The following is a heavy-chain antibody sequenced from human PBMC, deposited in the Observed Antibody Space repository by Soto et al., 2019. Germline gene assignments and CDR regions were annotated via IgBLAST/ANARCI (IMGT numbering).Heavy chain of an antibody. CDR3: ARADGPLPVTLLGF. CDR1: GFTFNNYS. D-gene: IGHD5-18*01. CDR2: INRGGGP. J-gene: IGHJ4*02. Sequence: EVRLLESGGGLVQPGGSLTLSCATSGFTFNNYSMSWVRQAPGKGLEWVSSINRGGGPYYADSVKGRFTISRDNSKNMLYLRVNSLRADDTAVYVCARADGPLPVTLLGFWGQGTLVTVSS. V-gene: IGHV3-23*01.